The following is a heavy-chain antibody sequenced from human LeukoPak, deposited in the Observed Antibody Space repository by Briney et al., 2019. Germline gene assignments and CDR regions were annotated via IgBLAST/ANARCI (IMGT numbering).Heavy chain of an antibody. CDR2: IYVSGTT. CDR1: GFTFSDYY. J-gene: IGHJ3*02. D-gene: IGHD3-22*01. Sequence: GGSLRLSCAASGFTFSDYYMSWIRQAPGKRLEWVSFIYVSGTTFYAASVKGRFTISRDNSKNTLYLQMNSLRAEDTAVYYCAKDSRADGSGAGAFDIWGQGTMVTVSS. CDR3: AKDSRADGSGAGAFDI. V-gene: IGHV3-66*03.